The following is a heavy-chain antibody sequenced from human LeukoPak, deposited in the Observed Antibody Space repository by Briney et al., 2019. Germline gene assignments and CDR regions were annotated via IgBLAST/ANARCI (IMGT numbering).Heavy chain of an antibody. V-gene: IGHV1-46*02. J-gene: IGHJ4*02. CDR2: INPSGGST. CDR1: GYTFNSYY. CDR3: ARVKSGIALDY. Sequence: ASVKVSCKASGYTFNSYYMRWVRQAPGQGLEWMGIINPSGGSTNYAQKFQGRVTMTRDMSTSTVYMQLSSLRSEDTAVYYCARVKSGIALDYWGQGTLVTVSS. D-gene: IGHD3-10*01.